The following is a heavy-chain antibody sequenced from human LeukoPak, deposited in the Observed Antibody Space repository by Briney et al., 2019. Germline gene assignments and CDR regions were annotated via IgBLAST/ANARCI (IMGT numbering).Heavy chain of an antibody. CDR2: INPNSGGA. Sequence: ASVKVSCKASGYTFTGYYMHWVRQAPGQGLEWMGRINPNSGGANLAQKFQGRVTMTRDTSISTAYMELSRLSSDDTAVYYCARGPPAYSYVEGDYWGQGTLVTVSS. J-gene: IGHJ4*02. V-gene: IGHV1-2*06. CDR1: GYTFTGYY. D-gene: IGHD5-18*01. CDR3: ARGPPAYSYVEGDY.